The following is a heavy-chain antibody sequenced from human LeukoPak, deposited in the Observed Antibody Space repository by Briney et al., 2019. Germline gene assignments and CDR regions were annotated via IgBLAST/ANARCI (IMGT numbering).Heavy chain of an antibody. D-gene: IGHD6-19*01. CDR3: ARGAPIRVAVAATFDP. CDR2: ISSSSSYI. Sequence: GGSLRLSCAASGFTFSSYSMNWVRQAPGKGLEWVSSISSSSSYIYYADSVKGRFIISRDNAKNSLYLQMNSLRAEDTAVYYCARGAPIRVAVAATFDPWGQGTLVTVPS. V-gene: IGHV3-21*01. CDR1: GFTFSSYS. J-gene: IGHJ5*02.